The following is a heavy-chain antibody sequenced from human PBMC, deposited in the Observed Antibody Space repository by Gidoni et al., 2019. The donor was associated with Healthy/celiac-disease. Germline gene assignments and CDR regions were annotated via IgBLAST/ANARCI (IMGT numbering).Heavy chain of an antibody. D-gene: IGHD2-15*01. CDR1: GGSIRSGGYS. CDR2: IYQSGST. V-gene: IGHV4-30-2*01. Sequence: QLQLQESGSGLVKPSQTLSLTCAGSGGSIRSGGYSLSWIRQPPGKGLEWIGYIYQSGSTYYNPSLKSRVTISVDRSKNQFSLKLSSVTAADTAVYYCARDSDAAATGTGFDPWGQGTLVTVSS. CDR3: ARDSDAAATGTGFDP. J-gene: IGHJ5*02.